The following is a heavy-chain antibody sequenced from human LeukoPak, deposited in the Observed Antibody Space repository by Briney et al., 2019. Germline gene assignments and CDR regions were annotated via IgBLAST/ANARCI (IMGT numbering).Heavy chain of an antibody. D-gene: IGHD6-13*01. V-gene: IGHV1-8*01. Sequence: ASVKVSCKASGYTFTSYDINWVRQATGQGLEWMGWMNPNSGNTGYAQKFQGRVTMTRDMSTSTVYMELSSLRSEDTAVYYCARQQLTTRSPYQTFDYWGQGTLVTVSS. CDR2: MNPNSGNT. J-gene: IGHJ4*02. CDR1: GYTFTSYD. CDR3: ARQQLTTRSPYQTFDY.